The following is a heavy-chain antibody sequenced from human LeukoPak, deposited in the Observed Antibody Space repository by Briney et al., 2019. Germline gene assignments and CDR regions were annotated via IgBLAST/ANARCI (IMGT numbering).Heavy chain of an antibody. J-gene: IGHJ4*02. V-gene: IGHV3-23*01. Sequence: GASLRLSCAASGFTFSNYAMNWVRQAPGKGLEWVSGITGGGDVTYYTDSVKGRFTISRDNSKNTLYLQMNSLRVEDTAVYYCAKGLGWNSRRGWAYYFDFWGQGTLATVSS. CDR2: ITGGGDVT. CDR1: GFTFSNYA. CDR3: AKGLGWNSRRGWAYYFDF. D-gene: IGHD1-7*01.